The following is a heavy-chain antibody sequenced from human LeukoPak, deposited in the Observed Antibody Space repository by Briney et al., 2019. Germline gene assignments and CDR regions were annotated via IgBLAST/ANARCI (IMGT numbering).Heavy chain of an antibody. D-gene: IGHD5-12*01. Sequence: PGGSLRLSCAPSGFTFSNYAVSWVREAPGKGLEWVSSIIGSGGTTYYAHSVKRRFTISRDNSKNTLYLQMNSLRAEDTAVYYCAKDPYRASSGLVDYWGQGTLVTVSS. CDR1: GFTFSNYA. V-gene: IGHV3-23*01. CDR2: IIGSGGTT. CDR3: AKDPYRASSGLVDY. J-gene: IGHJ4*02.